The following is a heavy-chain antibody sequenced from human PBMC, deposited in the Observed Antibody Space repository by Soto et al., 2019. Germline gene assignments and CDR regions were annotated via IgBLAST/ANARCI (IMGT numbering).Heavy chain of an antibody. CDR2: ITTSGSYI. D-gene: IGHD6-13*01. Sequence: GGSLRLSCAASGFTFSSYSMTWVRQAPGKGLEWVSSITTSGSYIYYADSVKGRFTISRDNAKNTLYLQMNSLRVEDTAVYYCQSGIASAGSIDYWGQGTLVTVSS. V-gene: IGHV3-21*01. CDR1: GFTFSSYS. J-gene: IGHJ4*02. CDR3: QSGIASAGSIDY.